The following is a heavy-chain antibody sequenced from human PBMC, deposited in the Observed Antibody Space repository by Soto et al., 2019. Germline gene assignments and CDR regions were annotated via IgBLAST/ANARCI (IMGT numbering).Heavy chain of an antibody. J-gene: IGHJ5*02. CDR1: GGSISSSNW. CDR3: ARFNWVRGVSWFDP. V-gene: IGHV4-4*02. Sequence: SLTCAASGGSISSSNWWSWVRQPPGKGLEWIGEISHSGGANYNPSLKTRVTLSIDKSKNHFSLRVASVTPADTAVYYCARFNWVRGVSWFDPWGQGILVTVSS. D-gene: IGHD3-10*01. CDR2: ISHSGGA.